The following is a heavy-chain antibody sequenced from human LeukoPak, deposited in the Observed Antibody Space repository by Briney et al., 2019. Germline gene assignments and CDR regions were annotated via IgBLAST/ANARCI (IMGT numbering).Heavy chain of an antibody. J-gene: IGHJ3*02. CDR2: INPSSAGT. CDR3: ARGEHAFDI. Sequence: ASPKVVCKASGYNFTGQQMQWVRQASGQWLEWMGWINPSSAGTNYAQKFQGRVTMTRDTPISTAYMELSRLRSDDTAVYYCARGEHAFDIWGQGTMVTVSS. CDR1: GYNFTGQQ. V-gene: IGHV1-2*02.